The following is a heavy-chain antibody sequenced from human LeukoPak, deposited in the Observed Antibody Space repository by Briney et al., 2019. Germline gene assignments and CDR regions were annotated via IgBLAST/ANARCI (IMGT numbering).Heavy chain of an antibody. D-gene: IGHD3-22*01. CDR1: GGSFSGYY. J-gene: IGHJ4*02. CDR2: INHNGNT. CDR3: ARGGDSSGYYPRFDY. V-gene: IGHV4-34*01. Sequence: SETLSLTCAVYGGSFSGYYWSWIRQPPGKGLEWIGEINHNGNTNYNPSLKSRVTMSVDTSKNQFSLKLSSVTAADTAVYYCARGGDSSGYYPRFDYWGQGTLVTVSS.